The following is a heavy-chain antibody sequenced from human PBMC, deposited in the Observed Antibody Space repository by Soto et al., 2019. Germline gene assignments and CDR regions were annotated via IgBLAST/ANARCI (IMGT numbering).Heavy chain of an antibody. CDR2: TYYRSKWYN. CDR1: GDSVSSNSAA. V-gene: IGHV6-1*01. D-gene: IGHD3-3*01. J-gene: IGHJ6*03. CDR3: ARARITIFGVVSSDMDV. Sequence: SQTLSLTCVISGDSVSSNSAAWNWIRQSPSRGLEWLGRTYYRSKWYNDYAVSVKSRITINPDTSKNQFSLQLNSVTPEDTAVYYCARARITIFGVVSSDMDVWGKGTTVTVSS.